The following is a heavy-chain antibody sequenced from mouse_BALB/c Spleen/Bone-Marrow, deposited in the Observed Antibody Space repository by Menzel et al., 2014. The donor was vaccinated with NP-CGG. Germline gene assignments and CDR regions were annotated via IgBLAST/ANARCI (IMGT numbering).Heavy chain of an antibody. CDR3: ARLGYYGGFAY. CDR2: INPDSSTI. D-gene: IGHD2-3*01. Sequence: GVDFSGLWMGWVRQAPGKGLEWIGEINPDSSTINYTPSLKDRFIISRDNAKNTLYLQMSKVRSEDTALYYCARLGYYGGFAYWGQGTLVTVSA. V-gene: IGHV4-1*02. J-gene: IGHJ3*01. CDR1: GVDFSGLW.